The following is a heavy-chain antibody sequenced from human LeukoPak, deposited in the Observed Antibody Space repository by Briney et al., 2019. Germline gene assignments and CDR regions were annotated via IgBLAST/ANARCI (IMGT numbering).Heavy chain of an antibody. D-gene: IGHD1-14*01. Sequence: GGSLRLSCAASGFTFSSYEMNWVRQAPGKGLEWVSYISSSGSTIYYADSVKGRFTISRDNAKNSLYLQMNSLRAEDTAVYYCARVGPWVNPDYYYHYMDVWGKGTTVTVSS. J-gene: IGHJ6*03. CDR1: GFTFSSYE. CDR3: ARVGPWVNPDYYYHYMDV. CDR2: ISSSGSTI. V-gene: IGHV3-48*03.